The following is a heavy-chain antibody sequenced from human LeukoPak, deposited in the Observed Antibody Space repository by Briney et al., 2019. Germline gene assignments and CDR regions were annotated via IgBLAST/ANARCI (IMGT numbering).Heavy chain of an antibody. CDR3: AKDTCSRTSCYKVNFDC. CDR1: GFTLSSYG. J-gene: IGHJ4*02. V-gene: IGHV3-30*02. Sequence: GGSLRLSCAASGFTLSSYGLHWVRQAPGRGLEWVAFIRYDGNTKYYADSVKGRFTISRDNSKNTLYLQMNGLRTEDTAVYYCAKDTCSRTSCYKVNFDCWGQGTLVTVSS. D-gene: IGHD2-2*02. CDR2: IRYDGNTK.